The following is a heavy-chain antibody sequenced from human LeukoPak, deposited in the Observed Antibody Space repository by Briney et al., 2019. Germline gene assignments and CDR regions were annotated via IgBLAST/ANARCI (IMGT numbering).Heavy chain of an antibody. D-gene: IGHD2-15*01. V-gene: IGHV3-9*01. CDR3: VKDDGWYS. J-gene: IGHJ3*01. Sequence: PGGSLRLSCAASGFTFDYYAMHWVRQAPGKGLEWVSGISLNSVKTGYAGSVKGRFIISRDNAKNSLYLQMNSLRTEDTALYYCVKDDGWYSWGQGTMVTVSS. CDR2: ISLNSVKT. CDR1: GFTFDYYA.